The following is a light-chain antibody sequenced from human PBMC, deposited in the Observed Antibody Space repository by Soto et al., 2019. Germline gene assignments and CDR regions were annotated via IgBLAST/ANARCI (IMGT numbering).Light chain of an antibody. J-gene: IGLJ2*01. V-gene: IGLV1-40*01. Sequence: QSVLTQPPSVSGAPGQRVTISCTGSSSNIGAGYVVHWYQQLPGTAPKLLIYGNSNRPSGVPDRFSGSKSGTSASLAITGLQAEDEADYYCLSYDSSLSGSVFGGGTKVTVL. CDR3: LSYDSSLSGSV. CDR2: GNS. CDR1: SSNIGAGYV.